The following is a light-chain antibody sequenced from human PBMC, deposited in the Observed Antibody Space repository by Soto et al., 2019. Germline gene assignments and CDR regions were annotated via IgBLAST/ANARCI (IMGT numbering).Light chain of an antibody. CDR1: SSNIGNNY. CDR2: ENN. CDR3: GTWDSSLSAHWV. J-gene: IGLJ3*02. Sequence: QSVLTQPPSVSAAPGQKVTISCSGSSSNIGNNYVSWYQQLQGTAPKLLIYENNKRPSGIPDRFSGSKSGTSATLGITGLQTGDEADYYCGTWDSSLSAHWVFGGGTKLTVL. V-gene: IGLV1-51*02.